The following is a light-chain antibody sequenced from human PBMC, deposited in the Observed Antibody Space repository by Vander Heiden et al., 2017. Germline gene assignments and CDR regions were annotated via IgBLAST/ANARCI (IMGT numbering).Light chain of an antibody. Sequence: IWMTQSPSLLSASTGDRVTISCRVSQDINIYLAWYQQKPGKAPELLIYAASTLRSGVPSRFSGRGSGTDFTLTISSLQSEDFAAYYCQQDDNFPHAFGQGTKMEIK. CDR2: AAS. J-gene: IGKJ2*01. CDR1: QDINIY. V-gene: IGKV1D-8*01. CDR3: QQDDNFPHA.